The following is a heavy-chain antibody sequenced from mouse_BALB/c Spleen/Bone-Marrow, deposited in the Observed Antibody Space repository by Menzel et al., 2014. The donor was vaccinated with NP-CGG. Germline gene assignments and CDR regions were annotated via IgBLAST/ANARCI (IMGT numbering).Heavy chain of an antibody. CDR1: GYTFSNYW. V-gene: IGHV1-5*01. J-gene: IGHJ2*01. CDR2: IYPGNSDT. Sequence: EVQLVESGTVLARPGAAVKMSCKASGYTFSNYWMHWVKRRPGQGLEWIGTIYPGNSDTTYNQKFKGKAKLTAVTSTSTAYMDLSSLTNEDSAVYYCTTLARTNFDYWGQGTTLTVSS. CDR3: TTLARTNFDY. D-gene: IGHD3-1*01.